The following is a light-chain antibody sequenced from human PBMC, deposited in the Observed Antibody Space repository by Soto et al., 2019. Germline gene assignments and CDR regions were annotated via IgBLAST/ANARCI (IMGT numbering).Light chain of an antibody. CDR2: DVS. Sequence: QSALTQPRSVSGSPGQSVTISCTGTSSDVGGYNYVSWYQQHQGKAPKLMIYDVSKRPSGVPDRFSGSKSGNTASLTIYGLQAEDGADYYCCSYAGSYTHYVVGTGTKVTVL. V-gene: IGLV2-11*01. CDR1: SSDVGGYNY. CDR3: CSYAGSYTHYV. J-gene: IGLJ1*01.